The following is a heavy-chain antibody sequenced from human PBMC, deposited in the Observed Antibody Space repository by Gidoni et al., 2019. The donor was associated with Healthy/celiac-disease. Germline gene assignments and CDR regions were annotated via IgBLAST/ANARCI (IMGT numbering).Heavy chain of an antibody. D-gene: IGHD1-26*01. J-gene: IGHJ6*02. Sequence: QVKLQQSGPGLVKPSQTLSLTCALSGDSASRNSDAWNWIRQSPSRGLEWLGRTYYSSKLYNDYAVSVKSRITINPDTSKNQFSLQLNSVTPEDTAVYYCARDAIVVDSYYYGMDVWGQVTTVTVSS. CDR2: TYYSSKLYN. CDR3: ARDAIVVDSYYYGMDV. CDR1: GDSASRNSDA. V-gene: IGHV6-1*01.